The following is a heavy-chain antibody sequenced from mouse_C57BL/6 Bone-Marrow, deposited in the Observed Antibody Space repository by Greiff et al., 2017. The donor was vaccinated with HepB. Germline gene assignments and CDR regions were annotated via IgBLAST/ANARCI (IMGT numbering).Heavy chain of an antibody. V-gene: IGHV1-81*01. CDR2: IYPRSGNT. D-gene: IGHD2-2*01. CDR3: AIYYGYDGFAY. J-gene: IGHJ3*01. CDR1: GYTFTSYG. Sequence: VHLVESGAELARPGASVKLSCKASGYTFTSYGISWVKQRTGQGLEWIGEIYPRSGNTYYNEKFKGKATLTADKSSSTAYMELRSLTSEDSAVYFCAIYYGYDGFAYWGQGTLVTVSA.